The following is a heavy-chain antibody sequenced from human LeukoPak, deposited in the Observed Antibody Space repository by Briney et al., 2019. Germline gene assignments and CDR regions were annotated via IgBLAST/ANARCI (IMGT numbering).Heavy chain of an antibody. V-gene: IGHV4-34*10. D-gene: IGHD4-23*01. J-gene: IGHJ2*01. Sequence: KPSETQSLTCAVYGGSFSGYYWSWIRQPPGKGLEWIGEINHSGSTNYNPSLKSRVTMSIDTSKNQFSLKLSSVTAADTAVYYCARYGGNLYWYFDLWGRGTLVTVSS. CDR3: ARYGGNLYWYFDL. CDR1: GGSFSGYY. CDR2: INHSGST.